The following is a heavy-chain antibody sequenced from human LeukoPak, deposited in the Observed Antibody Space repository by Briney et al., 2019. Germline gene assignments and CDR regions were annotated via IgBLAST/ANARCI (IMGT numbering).Heavy chain of an antibody. CDR1: GGSNSTYY. CDR3: AREYCSSTSCYDLYGVGWFDP. D-gene: IGHD2-2*01. V-gene: IGHV4-59*01. CDR2: IHTSGST. J-gene: IGHJ5*02. Sequence: PSETLSLTCTVSGGSNSTYYWTWIRQPPGKGLEWIGYIHTSGSTNYNPSLKSRVTISVDTSKNQFSLKLSSVTAADTAVYYCAREYCSSTSCYDLYGVGWFDPWGQGTLVTVSS.